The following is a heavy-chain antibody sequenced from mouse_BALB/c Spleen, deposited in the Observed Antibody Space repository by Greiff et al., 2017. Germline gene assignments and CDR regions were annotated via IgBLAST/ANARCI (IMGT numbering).Heavy chain of an antibody. D-gene: IGHD2-12*01. Sequence: VKLVESGPGLVAPSQSLSITCTVSGFSLTSYGVHWVRQPPGKGLEWLGVIWAGGSTNYNSALMSRLSLSKDNSKSQVFLKMNSLQTDVTAMYYCAREGAYDGWGQGTSVTVSS. V-gene: IGHV2-9*02. CDR2: IWAGGST. CDR1: GFSLTSYG. CDR3: AREGAYDG. J-gene: IGHJ4*01.